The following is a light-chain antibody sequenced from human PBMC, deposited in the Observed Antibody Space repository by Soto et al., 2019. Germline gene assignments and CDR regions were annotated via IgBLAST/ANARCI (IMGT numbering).Light chain of an antibody. CDR2: EVT. Sequence: QSVLTQPASVSGSPGQSITISCTGSSXDVGAYNFVSWYQHHPGKALKLILYEVTTRPSGVSSRFSGSKSGNTASLTISGLQADDEANYYCSSYTSSNTPYVFGTGTKVTVL. CDR3: SSYTSSNTPYV. CDR1: SXDVGAYNF. V-gene: IGLV2-14*01. J-gene: IGLJ1*01.